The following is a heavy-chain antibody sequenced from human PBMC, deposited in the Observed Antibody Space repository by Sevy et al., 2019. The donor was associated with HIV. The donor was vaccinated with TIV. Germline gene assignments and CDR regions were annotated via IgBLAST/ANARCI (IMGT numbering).Heavy chain of an antibody. CDR2: ISSSSRTI. Sequence: GGSLRLSCVVSGLTFSSDSMNWVRQAPGKGLEWLAYISSSSRTIYYAGSVEGRFTISRDNDKKSVFLQMNNLRDDDSATYYCARDVDTHFVRSFDSWGQGTLVTVSS. J-gene: IGHJ4*02. V-gene: IGHV3-48*02. CDR3: ARDVDTHFVRSFDS. CDR1: GLTFSSDS. D-gene: IGHD5-18*01.